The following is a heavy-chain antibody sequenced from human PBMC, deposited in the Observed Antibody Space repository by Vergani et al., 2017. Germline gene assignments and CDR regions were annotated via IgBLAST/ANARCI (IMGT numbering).Heavy chain of an antibody. CDR1: GFTFSSYW. CDR2: IKQDGSEK. J-gene: IGHJ6*02. V-gene: IGHV3-7*01. D-gene: IGHD3-16*01. Sequence: EVQLLESGGGLVQPGGSLRLSCAASGFTFSSYWMSWVRQAPGKGLEWVANIKQDGSEKYYVDSVKGRFTISRDNAKNSLYLQMNSLRAEDTAVYYWARTYDYVWGSSPNSYYYYGMYVWGQGTTVTVSS. CDR3: ARTYDYVWGSSPNSYYYYGMYV.